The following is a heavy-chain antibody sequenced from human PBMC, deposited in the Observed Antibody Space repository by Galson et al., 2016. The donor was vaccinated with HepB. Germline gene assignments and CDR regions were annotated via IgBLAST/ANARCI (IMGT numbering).Heavy chain of an antibody. CDR3: ARDPKFQIYCPSTSDCYAQAFFFDI. D-gene: IGHD5/OR15-5a*01. J-gene: IGHJ4*02. V-gene: IGHV6-1*01. CDR2: THYRSKWNT. CDR1: GDSVSSNTAA. Sequence: CAISGDSVSSNTAAWNWIRQSPSRGLEWLGRTHYRSKWNTDYAISMKTRMTINVDASRNQFSLQLDSVTPEDAAAYYCARDPKFQIYCPSTSDCYAQAFFFDIWGQGTLVSVSS.